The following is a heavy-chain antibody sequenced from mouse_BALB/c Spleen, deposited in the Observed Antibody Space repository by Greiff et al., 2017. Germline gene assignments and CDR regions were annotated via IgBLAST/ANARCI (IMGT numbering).Heavy chain of an antibody. CDR2: ISSGGSYT. Sequence: EVHLVESGGDLVKPGGSLKLSCAASGFTFSSYGMSWVRQTPDKRLEWVATISSGGSYTYYPDSVKGRFTISRDNAKNTLYLQMSSLKSEDTAMYYCARQYGNYDFDYWGQGTTLTVSS. J-gene: IGHJ2*01. CDR3: ARQYGNYDFDY. V-gene: IGHV5-6*01. D-gene: IGHD2-1*01. CDR1: GFTFSSYG.